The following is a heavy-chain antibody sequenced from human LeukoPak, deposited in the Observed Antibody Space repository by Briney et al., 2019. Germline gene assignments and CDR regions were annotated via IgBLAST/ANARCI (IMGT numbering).Heavy chain of an antibody. CDR3: AGSIPYGDYALGAFDI. Sequence: SETLSLTCTVSGGSISSSSYYWGWLRQPPGKGLEWIGSSYYSGSTYYNPSLKKRVTISVDTSKNQFSLKLSSVPAADTAVYYCAGSIPYGDYALGAFDIWGQGTMVTVSS. CDR2: SYYSGST. V-gene: IGHV4-39*01. J-gene: IGHJ3*02. D-gene: IGHD4-17*01. CDR1: GGSISSSSYY.